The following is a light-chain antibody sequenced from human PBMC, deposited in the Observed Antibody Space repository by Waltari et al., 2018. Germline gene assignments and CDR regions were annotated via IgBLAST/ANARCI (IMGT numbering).Light chain of an antibody. CDR3: QSADGAGVRF. CDR1: ILRNQY. CDR2: KDN. Sequence: SHELTQPPSVSVSPGQTARITCSGDILRNQYAYWYQQRPGQAPVVVIYKDNERATGRPGRFSGSSLGTTVTLTISGVQPEDEADYYCQSADGAGVRFFGGGTKVTVL. J-gene: IGLJ2*01. V-gene: IGLV3-25*03.